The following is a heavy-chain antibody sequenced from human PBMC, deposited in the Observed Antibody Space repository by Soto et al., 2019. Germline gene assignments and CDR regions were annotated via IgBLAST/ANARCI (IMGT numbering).Heavy chain of an antibody. V-gene: IGHV3-74*01. J-gene: IGHJ4*02. D-gene: IGHD3-3*01. Sequence: GGSLRLSCAASGFTFSSYWMHWVRQAPGKGLVWVSRINSDGSSTSYADSVKGRFTISRDNAKNTLYLQMNSLRAEDTAVYYCARVAKPLRFLEWLLSETGSDYWGQGTLVTVSS. CDR1: GFTFSSYW. CDR2: INSDGSST. CDR3: ARVAKPLRFLEWLLSETGSDY.